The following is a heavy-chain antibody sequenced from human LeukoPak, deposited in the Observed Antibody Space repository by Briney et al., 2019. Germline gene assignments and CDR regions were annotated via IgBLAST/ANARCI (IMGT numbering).Heavy chain of an antibody. V-gene: IGHV4-39*07. CDR3: AKSNGYGLVDI. D-gene: IGHD3-10*01. Sequence: SETLSLTCTVSGGSISSYYWGWVRQPPGKGLEWIGNIFYSGSTYYSPSLKSRVTISLDTSRNQFSLKLNSVTAADTAIYYCAKSNGYGLVDIWGQGTMVTVSS. CDR2: IFYSGST. J-gene: IGHJ3*02. CDR1: GGSISSYY.